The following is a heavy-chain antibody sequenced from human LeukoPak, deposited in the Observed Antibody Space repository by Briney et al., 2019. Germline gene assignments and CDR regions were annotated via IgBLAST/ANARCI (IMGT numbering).Heavy chain of an antibody. CDR2: INPYSGGT. J-gene: IGHJ4*02. CDR1: LYTFTRYF. CDR3: AGGPWGVVGPWFVDY. Sequence: ASVKVSRKASLYTFTRYFMHWVGQAPGHEGEWMGWINPYSGGTNYAQQFQGRVSMTRDTSISTAHMELSRLRSDDTAVYYCAGGPWGVVGPWFVDYWGEGALVTVS. V-gene: IGHV1-2*02. D-gene: IGHD1-26*01.